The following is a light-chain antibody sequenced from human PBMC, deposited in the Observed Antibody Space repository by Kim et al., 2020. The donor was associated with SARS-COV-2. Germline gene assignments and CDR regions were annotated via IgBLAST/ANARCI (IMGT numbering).Light chain of an antibody. Sequence: QSVLTQPPSVSAAPGQKVTISCSGATSNIGNNFVSWYKQLPGTAPKVLIYDNTKRPSGIPDRFSGSKSGTSATLGITGLQTGDEADYYCGTWDNSLSAWVFGGGTQLTVL. CDR3: GTWDNSLSAWV. CDR1: TSNIGNNF. CDR2: DNT. V-gene: IGLV1-51*01. J-gene: IGLJ3*02.